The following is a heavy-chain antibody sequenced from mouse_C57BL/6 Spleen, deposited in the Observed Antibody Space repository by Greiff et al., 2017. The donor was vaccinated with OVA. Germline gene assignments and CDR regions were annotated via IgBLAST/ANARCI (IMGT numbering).Heavy chain of an antibody. CDR1: GFNIKDDY. Sequence: VQLKESGAELVRPGASVKLSCTASGFNIKDDYMHWVKQRPEQGLEWIGWIDPENGDTEYASKFQGKATITADTSSNTAYLQLSSLTSEDTAVYYCTTPLYGSSYERYWGQGTTLTVSS. D-gene: IGHD1-1*01. CDR3: TTPLYGSSYERY. CDR2: IDPENGDT. V-gene: IGHV14-4*01. J-gene: IGHJ2*01.